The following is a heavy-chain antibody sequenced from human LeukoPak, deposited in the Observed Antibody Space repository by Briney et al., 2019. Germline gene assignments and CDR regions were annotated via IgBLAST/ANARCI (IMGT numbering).Heavy chain of an antibody. V-gene: IGHV3-48*01. Sequence: GGSLRLSCITSGFTFGDYAMNWVRQAPGKGLEWVSYISSSSSTIYYADSVKGRFTISRDNSKNTIYLQMNSLRAEDTAVYYCAKDLRSRIAAAGAPDYWGQGTLVTVSS. CDR1: GFTFGDYA. D-gene: IGHD6-13*01. CDR2: ISSSSSTI. CDR3: AKDLRSRIAAAGAPDY. J-gene: IGHJ4*02.